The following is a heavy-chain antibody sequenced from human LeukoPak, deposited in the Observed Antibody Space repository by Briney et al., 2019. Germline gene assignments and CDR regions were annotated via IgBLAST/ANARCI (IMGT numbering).Heavy chain of an antibody. Sequence: GGSLRLSCAASGFTVSSTYMSWVRQAPGKGLERDPVIYSGGSTCNADSVKGRFTISRDNSKNTLYLQMNSLRAEDTSVYYCASTVVTPYGAFDIWGQGTMVTVSS. D-gene: IGHD4-23*01. CDR1: GFTVSSTY. CDR2: IYSGGST. V-gene: IGHV3-53*01. J-gene: IGHJ3*02. CDR3: ASTVVTPYGAFDI.